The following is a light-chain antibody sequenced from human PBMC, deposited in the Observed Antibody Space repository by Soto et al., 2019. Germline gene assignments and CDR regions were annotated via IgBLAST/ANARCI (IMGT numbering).Light chain of an antibody. CDR2: DNS. CDR3: RSYDSSLTPV. Sequence: QSVLTQPPSVSGSPGQTVTISCTGSSCNIGGGYDVHWYQQLPGTAPKLIIYDNSNRPSGVPDRFSGSKSGTTASLAITGLQAEDEADYYCRSYDSSLTPVFGGGTKLTVL. V-gene: IGLV1-40*01. J-gene: IGLJ3*02. CDR1: SCNIGGGYD.